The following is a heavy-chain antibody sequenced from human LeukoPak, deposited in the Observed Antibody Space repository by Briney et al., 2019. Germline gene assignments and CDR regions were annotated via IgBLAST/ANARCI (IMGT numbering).Heavy chain of an antibody. CDR2: IYPCDSDT. J-gene: IGHJ6*02. D-gene: IGHD6-19*01. CDR3: ARLIGGWHSNYAMDV. Sequence: LGESLKISCKGSGYRFTNYWIGWVRQMPGKGLEWMGIIYPCDSDTRYSLSFQGQVTISADKSISTAYLHWSTLKASDSAMYYCARLIGGWHSNYAMDVWGQGTTVTVSS. CDR1: GYRFTNYW. V-gene: IGHV5-51*01.